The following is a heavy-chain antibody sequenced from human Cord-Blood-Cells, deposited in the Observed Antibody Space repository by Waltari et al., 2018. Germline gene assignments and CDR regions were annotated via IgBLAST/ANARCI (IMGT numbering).Heavy chain of an antibody. CDR3: AKDPDYDILTGYYWFDP. CDR2: ISGSGGST. J-gene: IGHJ5*02. V-gene: IGHV3-23*04. D-gene: IGHD3-9*01. Sequence: EVQLVESGGGLVQPGGSLRLSCAASGFTFSSYAMSWVRQAPGKGLEWGSAISGSGGSTYYADSVKGRFTISRDNSKNTLYLQMNSLRAEDTAVYYCAKDPDYDILTGYYWFDPWGQGTLVTVSS. CDR1: GFTFSSYA.